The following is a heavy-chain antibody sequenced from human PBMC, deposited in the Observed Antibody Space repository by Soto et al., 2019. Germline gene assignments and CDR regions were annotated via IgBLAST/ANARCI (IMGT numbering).Heavy chain of an antibody. J-gene: IGHJ3*01. CDR1: GGTFSSYA. D-gene: IGHD3-10*01. V-gene: IGHV1-69*13. Sequence: SVKVSCKASGGTFSSYAISWVRQAPGQGLEWMGGIIPIFGTANYAQKFQGRVTITADESTSTAYMELSSLRSEDTAVYYCARTYGSGKFSAFDLWGQGTMVNVS. CDR3: ARTYGSGKFSAFDL. CDR2: IIPIFGTA.